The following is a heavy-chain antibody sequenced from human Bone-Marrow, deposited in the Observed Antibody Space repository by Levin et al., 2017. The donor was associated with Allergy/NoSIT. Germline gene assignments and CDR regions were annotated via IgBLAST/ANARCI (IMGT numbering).Heavy chain of an antibody. CDR2: VNIDGNYP. V-gene: IGHV3-74*01. CDR1: GFSISPNW. J-gene: IGHJ3*02. D-gene: IGHD1-20*01. CDR3: ARDPDMTGTTGTAFDI. Sequence: GGSLRLSCAASGFSISPNWMHWVRQAPGKGLVWVSRVNIDGNYPAYADSVKGRFTISRDNAKNTVYLHMNSLRVDDTAVYYCARDPDMTGTTGTAFDIWGQGTMVTVSS.